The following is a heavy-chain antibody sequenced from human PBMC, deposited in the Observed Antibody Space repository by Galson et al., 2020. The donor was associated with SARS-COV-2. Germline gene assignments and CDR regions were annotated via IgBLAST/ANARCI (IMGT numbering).Heavy chain of an antibody. Sequence: ASVKVSCQASGYSFTTYDIHWVRKATGQGLEGMGWMNPNNCDTPYAQRFQGRVTMTRNTSISTAYMELSSLRSEDTAMYYCASRGVATAYYFYGLDVWGQGTTVTVSS. D-gene: IGHD3-10*01. CDR3: ASRGVATAYYFYGLDV. V-gene: IGHV1-8*01. J-gene: IGHJ6*02. CDR2: MNPNNCDT. CDR1: GYSFTTYD.